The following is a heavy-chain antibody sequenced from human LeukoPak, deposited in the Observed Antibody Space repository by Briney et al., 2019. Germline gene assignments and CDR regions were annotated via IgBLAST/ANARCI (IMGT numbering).Heavy chain of an antibody. Sequence: GGSLRLSCTASGLTFSSYGMHWVRQAPGKGLEWVAFMQYDGSQIYYADSVKGRFTISRDNSKNALYLQMNSLRPEDTAVCYCAGRAAAFYFDYWGQGTVVTVSS. CDR3: AGRAAAFYFDY. V-gene: IGHV3-30*02. CDR2: MQYDGSQI. J-gene: IGHJ4*02. D-gene: IGHD6-13*01. CDR1: GLTFSSYG.